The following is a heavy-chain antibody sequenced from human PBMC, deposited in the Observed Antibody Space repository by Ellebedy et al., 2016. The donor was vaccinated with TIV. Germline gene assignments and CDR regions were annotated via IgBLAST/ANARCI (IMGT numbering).Heavy chain of an antibody. Sequence: SETLSLTXTVSGGSVSSGSYFWSWIRQPPGKGLEWIGEINHSGSTNYNPSLKSRVTITVDTSKNQFSLKLSSVTAADTAVYYCARGRGYSSSWLPYYYYGMDVWGQGTTVTVSS. CDR3: ARGRGYSSSWLPYYYYGMDV. CDR2: INHSGST. J-gene: IGHJ6*02. D-gene: IGHD6-13*01. V-gene: IGHV4-39*07. CDR1: GGSVSSGSYF.